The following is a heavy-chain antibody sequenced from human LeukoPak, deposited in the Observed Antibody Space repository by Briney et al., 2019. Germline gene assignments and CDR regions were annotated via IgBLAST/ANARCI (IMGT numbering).Heavy chain of an antibody. D-gene: IGHD3-9*01. Sequence: GRSLRLSCAASGFTFSSYGMHWVRQCPGKGLEWVAVIWYDGSNKHYADSVKGRFTISRDNSKNTLYLQMNSLRAEDTAVYYCAKVLSPQYYDILTGYFYWGQGTLVTVSS. J-gene: IGHJ4*02. CDR3: AKVLSPQYYDILTGYFY. CDR2: IWYDGSNK. V-gene: IGHV3-33*06. CDR1: GFTFSSYG.